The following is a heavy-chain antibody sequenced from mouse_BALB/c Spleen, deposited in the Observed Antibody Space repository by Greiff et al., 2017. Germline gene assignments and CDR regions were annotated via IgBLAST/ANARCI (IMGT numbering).Heavy chain of an antibody. CDR1: GFSLTSYG. D-gene: IGHD1-1*01. J-gene: IGHJ4*01. CDR3: ARDKGKVGYAMDY. Sequence: VQLQQSGPGLVAPSQSLSITCTVSGFSLTSYGVHWVRQPPGKGLEWLGVIWAGGSTNYNSALMSRLSISKDNSKSQVFLKMNSLQTDDTAMYYCARDKGKVGYAMDYWGQGTSVTVSS. CDR2: IWAGGST. V-gene: IGHV2-9*02.